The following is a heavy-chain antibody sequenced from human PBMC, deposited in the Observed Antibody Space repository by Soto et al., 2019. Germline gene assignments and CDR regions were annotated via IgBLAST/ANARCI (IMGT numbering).Heavy chain of an antibody. CDR3: ARRRRYAARHFDY. CDR2: INHSGST. D-gene: IGHD6-6*01. Sequence: SETLSLTCAVSGGSISSGGYSWSWIRQPPGKGLEWIGEINHSGSTNYNPSLKSRVTISVDTSKNQFSLKLSSVTAADTAVYYCARRRRYAARHFDYWGQGTLVTSPQ. V-gene: IGHV4-30-2*01. J-gene: IGHJ4*02. CDR1: GGSISSGGYS.